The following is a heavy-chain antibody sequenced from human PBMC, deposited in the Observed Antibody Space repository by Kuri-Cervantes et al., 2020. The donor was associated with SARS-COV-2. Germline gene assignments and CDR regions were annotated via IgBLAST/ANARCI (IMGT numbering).Heavy chain of an antibody. CDR3: VSGCNSFTIFGVINVPAAERGFGP. J-gene: IGHJ5*02. V-gene: IGHV4-34*01. CDR1: GGSFSGYY. D-gene: IGHD3-3*01. Sequence: SETLSLTCAVYGGSFSGYYWSWIRQPPGKGLEWIGEISHSENTNYNPSLKSRVTISLDTPKNQFTLKLTSVTAADGSVYYGVSGCNSFTIFGVINVPAAERGFGPWGQGTMVTVSS. CDR2: ISHSENT.